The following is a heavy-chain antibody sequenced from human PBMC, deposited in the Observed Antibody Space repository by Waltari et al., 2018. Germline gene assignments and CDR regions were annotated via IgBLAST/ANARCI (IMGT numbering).Heavy chain of an antibody. CDR1: GFTFTTYR. CDR3: ATWKFCTGGSCYGWGY. V-gene: IGHV3-74*01. Sequence: VQPVESGGAFVQPGGSLRLSCSASGFTFTTYRNNWVRQDPAKGLVWVSRINADGRSTGYADSVRARFTSTRDNAKNTVYLQMNSLSADDSALYYCATWKFCTGGSCYGWGYWGQGTLVTVSS. D-gene: IGHD2-15*01. J-gene: IGHJ4*02. CDR2: INADGRST.